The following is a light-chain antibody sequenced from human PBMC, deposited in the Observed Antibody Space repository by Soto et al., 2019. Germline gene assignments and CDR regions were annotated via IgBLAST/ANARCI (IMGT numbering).Light chain of an antibody. V-gene: IGKV1-5*01. Sequence: DIQMTQSPSTLSGSVGDRVTITCRASQTISSWLSWYQQKPVEAPKLLIYDASALPRGVPSRFSGSGSGTKFTLTIASLQPDDFATYYCQQYETFSGTFGPGTKVDI. J-gene: IGKJ1*01. CDR2: DAS. CDR1: QTISSW. CDR3: QQYETFSGT.